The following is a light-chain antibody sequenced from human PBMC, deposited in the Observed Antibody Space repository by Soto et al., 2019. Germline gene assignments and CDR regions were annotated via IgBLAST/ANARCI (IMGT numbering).Light chain of an antibody. J-gene: IGKJ1*01. CDR2: GAS. V-gene: IGKV3-15*01. CDR1: QRIDIY. Sequence: DIQLTQSPASLSVSAGERVTLTCRAGQRIDIYLAWYQQKPGQAPRLLISGASTWASGISSTFSGSGSGTEFTLTISSVRPEDFAVYYCQQSRSWPRTFGQGTKVEIK. CDR3: QQSRSWPRT.